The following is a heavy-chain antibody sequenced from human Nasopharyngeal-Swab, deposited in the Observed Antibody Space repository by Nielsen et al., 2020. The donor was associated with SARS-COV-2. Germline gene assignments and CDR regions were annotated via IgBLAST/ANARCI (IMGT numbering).Heavy chain of an antibody. CDR2: ISGSGGST. J-gene: IGHJ6*02. Sequence: GESLKISCVASGFTFSSYAMSWVRQAPGKGLEWVSAISGSGGSTYYADSVKGRFTISRDNSKNTLYLQMNSLRAEDTAVYYCAKSSSTPYGMDVWGQGTTVTVSS. CDR3: AKSSSTPYGMDV. CDR1: GFTFSSYA. V-gene: IGHV3-23*01.